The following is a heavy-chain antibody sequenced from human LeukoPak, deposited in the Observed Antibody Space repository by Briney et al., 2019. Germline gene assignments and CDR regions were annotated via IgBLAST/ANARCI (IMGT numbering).Heavy chain of an antibody. J-gene: IGHJ6*03. CDR1: GYTFTNYG. CDR3: ARGPNYYDSSGYTYYYYYYYMDV. D-gene: IGHD3-22*01. Sequence: ASVKVSCKASGYTFTNYGIIWVRQAPGRGLEWMGWNSAYNGNTNYAQKLQGRVTMTTDTSTSTAYMELRSLRSDDTAVYYCARGPNYYDSSGYTYYYYYYYMDVWGKGTTVTISS. CDR2: NSAYNGNT. V-gene: IGHV1-18*01.